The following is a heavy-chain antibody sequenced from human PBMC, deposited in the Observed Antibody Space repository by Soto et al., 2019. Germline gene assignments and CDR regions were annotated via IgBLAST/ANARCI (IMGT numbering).Heavy chain of an antibody. J-gene: IGHJ4*02. CDR2: ISGSGGST. CDR3: AKDPPRSSRWFDY. Sequence: GYLRLSFEASGFSFSRYDMSWVCQAPVKGLEWVSAISGSGGSTYYADSVKGRFTISRDNSKNTLYLQMNSLRAEETAVHYCAKDPPRSSRWFDYWGQGTLVSVSS. D-gene: IGHD6-13*01. CDR1: GFSFSRYD. V-gene: IGHV3-23*01.